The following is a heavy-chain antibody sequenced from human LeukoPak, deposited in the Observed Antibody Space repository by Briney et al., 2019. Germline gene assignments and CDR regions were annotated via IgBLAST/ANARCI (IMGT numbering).Heavy chain of an antibody. CDR2: IIGSGGTT. CDR1: GFSFSNYG. J-gene: IGHJ4*02. V-gene: IGHV3-23*01. CDR3: VKDDRLLRFLH. Sequence: GGSLRLSCAASGFSFSNYGMNWARQAPGKGLEWVSGIIGSGGTTYYADSVKGRFTISRDNSKNTVYLQINNLRDEDTAVYYCVKDDRLLRFLHWGQGTLVTVSS. D-gene: IGHD3-16*01.